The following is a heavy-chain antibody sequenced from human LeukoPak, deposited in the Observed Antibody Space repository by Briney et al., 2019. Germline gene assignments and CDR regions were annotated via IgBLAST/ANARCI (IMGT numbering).Heavy chain of an antibody. J-gene: IGHJ4*02. D-gene: IGHD3-22*01. CDR2: ISGYNGNT. CDR1: GYTFTNYG. V-gene: IGHV1-18*01. Sequence: VASVKVSCKASGYTFTNYGITWVRQAPGQGLEWMGWISGYNGNTNYAQKFQGRVTMTTDTSATTAYMELRSLRSDDTAVYFCARGSPPRRNYDRSGYYSYYFDYWGQGTLVTVSS. CDR3: ARGSPPRRNYDRSGYYSYYFDY.